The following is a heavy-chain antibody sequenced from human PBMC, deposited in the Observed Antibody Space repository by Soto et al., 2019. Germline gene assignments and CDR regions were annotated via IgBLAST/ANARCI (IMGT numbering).Heavy chain of an antibody. J-gene: IGHJ4*02. CDR1: GFTFSSYG. Sequence: GGSLRLSCAASGFTFSSYGMHWVRQAPGKGLEWVAVISYDGSNKYYADSVKGRFTISRDNSKNTLYLQMNSLRAEDTAVYYCARDRNYGSGYTYYFDYWGQGTLVTVSS. CDR2: ISYDGSNK. CDR3: ARDRNYGSGYTYYFDY. V-gene: IGHV3-30*03. D-gene: IGHD3-22*01.